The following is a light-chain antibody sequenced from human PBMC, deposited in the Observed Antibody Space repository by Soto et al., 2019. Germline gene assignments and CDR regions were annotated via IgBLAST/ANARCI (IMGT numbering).Light chain of an antibody. J-gene: IGKJ3*01. CDR3: QQSYSAPFT. Sequence: EIQMTQSPSTLSASVGDTVTITCRASESISIWLAWYQQKPGKAPNLLIYAASSLQPGAPSIFSGSGSGTDFTLTISSLHLEDVATYYCQQSYSAPFTFGPGSKVAIK. CDR1: ESISIW. V-gene: IGKV1-39*01. CDR2: AAS.